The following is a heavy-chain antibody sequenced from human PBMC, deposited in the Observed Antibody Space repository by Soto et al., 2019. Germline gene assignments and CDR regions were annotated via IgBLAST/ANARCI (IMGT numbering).Heavy chain of an antibody. Sequence: GASVKVSCKASGGTFSSYAISWVRQAPGQGPEWMGGIIPIFGTANYAQKFQGRVTITADESTSTAYMELSSLRSEDTAVYYCARPTYYDFWSGYTPRLDYYGMDVWGQGTTVTVSS. CDR2: IIPIFGTA. J-gene: IGHJ6*02. CDR1: GGTFSSYA. CDR3: ARPTYYDFWSGYTPRLDYYGMDV. V-gene: IGHV1-69*13. D-gene: IGHD3-3*01.